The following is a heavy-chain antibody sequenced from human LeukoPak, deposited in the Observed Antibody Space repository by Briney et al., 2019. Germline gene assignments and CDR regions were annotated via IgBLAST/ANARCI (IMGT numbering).Heavy chain of an antibody. V-gene: IGHV4-34*01. CDR1: GVSLSGYF. CDR2: INHSGST. J-gene: IGHJ4*02. Sequence: PSETLSLTCAVYGVSLSGYFWTWIRQPPGKGLEWIGEINHSGSTNYNPSLESGVTTTANKTNNHISLRLTSVTAADTAVYYCAREVWYDILTGYYFNYWGQGTLVTVSS. CDR3: AREVWYDILTGYYFNY. D-gene: IGHD3-9*01.